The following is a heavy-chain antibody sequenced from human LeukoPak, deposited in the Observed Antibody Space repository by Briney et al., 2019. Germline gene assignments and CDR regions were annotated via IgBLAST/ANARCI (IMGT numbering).Heavy chain of an antibody. CDR2: ISYRGST. CDR1: GGSIKSYF. Sequence: PPETLSLTCTVSGGSIKSYFWSWIRQSPGKGLEWIGYISYRGSTNYNPSLKSRVIISIDTSKNQFSLKLSSVTAADTAVYYCARHLYGDYVSDSWGQGNLVTVSS. CDR3: ARHLYGDYVSDS. J-gene: IGHJ4*02. D-gene: IGHD4-17*01. V-gene: IGHV4-59*08.